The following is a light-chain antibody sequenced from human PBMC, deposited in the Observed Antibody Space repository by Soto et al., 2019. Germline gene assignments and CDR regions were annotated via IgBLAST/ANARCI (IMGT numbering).Light chain of an antibody. CDR3: QQYDNWPPIT. CDR2: KTS. V-gene: IGKV1-39*01. CDR1: QSISSY. J-gene: IGKJ5*01. Sequence: DIQMTQSPSSLSASVGDRVTITCRASQSISSYLNWYQQKPGKAPKLLIYKTSNLDSGVPSRFSGSGSGTEFTLTISSLQSEDFAVYYCQQYDNWPPITFGQGTRLEIK.